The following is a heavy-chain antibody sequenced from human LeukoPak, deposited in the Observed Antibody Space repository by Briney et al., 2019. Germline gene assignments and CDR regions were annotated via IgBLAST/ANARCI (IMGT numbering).Heavy chain of an antibody. CDR1: GGTFSSYA. V-gene: IGHV1-69*04. CDR3: ARDPTGVVLYDRYGMDV. Sequence: SVKVSCKSSGGTFSSYAISWVRQAPGQGLEWMGSLIPILGIANYAQKFQGRVSITADKSTRTAYMELSSLRYGDTAVYYSARDPTGVVLYDRYGMDVWGQGTTVTVSS. J-gene: IGHJ6*02. CDR2: LIPILGIA. D-gene: IGHD2-8*01.